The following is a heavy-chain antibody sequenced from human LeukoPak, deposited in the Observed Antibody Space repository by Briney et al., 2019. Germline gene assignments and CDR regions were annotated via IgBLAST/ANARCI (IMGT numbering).Heavy chain of an antibody. J-gene: IGHJ3*01. Sequence: GGSLRLSCAASGFTFSSYWMSWVRQAPGKGLEWVANINQGGSEKYYVDSVKGRFTISRDNAKRSLYLQMNSLRAEDTAVYYCARDGTPFDAWGQGTMVTVSS. CDR1: GFTFSSYW. V-gene: IGHV3-7*01. D-gene: IGHD1-26*01. CDR3: ARDGTPFDA. CDR2: INQGGSEK.